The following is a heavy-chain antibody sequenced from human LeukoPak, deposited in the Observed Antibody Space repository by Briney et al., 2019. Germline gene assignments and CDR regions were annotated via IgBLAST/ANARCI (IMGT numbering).Heavy chain of an antibody. CDR2: IYYSGST. V-gene: IGHV4-39*01. Sequence: SETLSLTCTVAGGSISSYYWGWIRQPPGKGLEWIGSIYYSGSTYSNPSLTSQVTISVDTSKNQFSLKLSSVTAADTAVYYCARRLWFGELLSNKVGFDYWGQGTLVTVSS. D-gene: IGHD3-10*01. CDR1: GGSISSYY. CDR3: ARRLWFGELLSNKVGFDY. J-gene: IGHJ4*02.